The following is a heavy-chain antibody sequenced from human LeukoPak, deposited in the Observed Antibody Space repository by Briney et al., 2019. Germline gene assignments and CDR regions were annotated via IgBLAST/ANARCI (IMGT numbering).Heavy chain of an antibody. V-gene: IGHV4-30-2*01. CDR2: IYHSGST. CDR3: ARGRGSGWLFDY. J-gene: IGHJ4*02. Sequence: SETLSLTCTVSGGSISSGGYYWNWIRQPPGKGLEWIGYIYHSGSTYYNPSLKSRVTISVDTSKNQFSLKLSSVTAADTAVYYCARGRGSGWLFDYWGQGALVTVSS. D-gene: IGHD6-19*01. CDR1: GGSISSGGYY.